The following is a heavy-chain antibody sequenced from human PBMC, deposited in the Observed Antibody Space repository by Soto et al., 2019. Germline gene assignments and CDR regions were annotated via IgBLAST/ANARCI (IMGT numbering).Heavy chain of an antibody. CDR2: INHTGGN. Sequence: SETLSLTFAVYGGSVNGYYWNWIRQPPVKGLEWIGEINHTGGNHYNPSLKSRVTMSVDTSKNQFSLRLSSVTAADTAIYYCATRITVFGLLIPPFDPWGQGTQVTVSS. D-gene: IGHD3-3*01. CDR3: ATRITVFGLLIPPFDP. V-gene: IGHV4-34*01. J-gene: IGHJ5*02. CDR1: GGSVNGYY.